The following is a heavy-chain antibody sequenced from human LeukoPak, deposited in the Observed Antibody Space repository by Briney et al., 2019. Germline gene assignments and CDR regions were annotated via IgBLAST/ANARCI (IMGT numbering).Heavy chain of an antibody. CDR1: GFTFSSYS. D-gene: IGHD3-10*01. Sequence: GESLRLSCAASGFTFSSYSMSWVRQAPGKGLEWVSYVGSGGSTTYHADSVKGRFTISRDNAKNSLYLQMNSLTDEDTAVYYCAAGRGVYWGQGTLVTVSS. V-gene: IGHV3-48*02. J-gene: IGHJ4*02. CDR2: VGSGGSTT. CDR3: AAGRGVY.